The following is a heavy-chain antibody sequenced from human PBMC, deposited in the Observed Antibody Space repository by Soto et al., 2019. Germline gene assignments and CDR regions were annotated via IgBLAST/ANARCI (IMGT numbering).Heavy chain of an antibody. CDR2: IYYSGST. Sequence: KTSETLSLTCTVSGGSISSGDYYWSWIRQPPGKGLEWIGYIYYSGSTYYNPSLKSRVTISVDTSKNQFSLKLSSVTAADTAVYYCARGKKQLGTALSDYWGQGTLVTVSS. J-gene: IGHJ4*02. CDR1: GGSISSGDYY. CDR3: ARGKKQLGTALSDY. V-gene: IGHV4-30-4*01. D-gene: IGHD6-6*01.